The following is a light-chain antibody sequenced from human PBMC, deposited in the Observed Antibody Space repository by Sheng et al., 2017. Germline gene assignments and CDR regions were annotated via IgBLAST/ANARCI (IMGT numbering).Light chain of an antibody. Sequence: EIVLTQSPGTLSVSPGERATLSCRASQSFSSSYLTWYQQKPGQAPRLLIYGASTRATGIPDRFSGSGSGTDFTLTIDRMEPEDFAVYYCQQYDHWWTFGQGTKVEIK. CDR2: GAS. J-gene: IGKJ1*01. CDR3: QQYDHWWT. CDR1: QSFSSSY. V-gene: IGKV3-20*01.